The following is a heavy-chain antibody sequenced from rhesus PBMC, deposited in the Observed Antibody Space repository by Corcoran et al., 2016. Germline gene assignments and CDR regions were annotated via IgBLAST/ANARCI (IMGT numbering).Heavy chain of an antibody. V-gene: IGHV4-81*01. CDR2: IDGKIAGT. Sequence: QLQLQESGPGLVKPSETLSLTCAVSGGSISGHYWSWIRHPPGNGLEWIGNIDGKIAGTNYNPSLRCRVSISKDTSKNQFSLKLSNVTAADTAVYYCARRGYSGYSYFFDYWGQGVLVTVSS. CDR3: ARRGYSGYSYFFDY. CDR1: GGSISGHY. J-gene: IGHJ4*01. D-gene: IGHD5-42*01.